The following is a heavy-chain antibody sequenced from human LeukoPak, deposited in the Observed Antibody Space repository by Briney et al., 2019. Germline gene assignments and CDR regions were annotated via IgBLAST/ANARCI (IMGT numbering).Heavy chain of an antibody. J-gene: IGHJ5*02. CDR1: GFTFSSYA. CDR3: ARGFWFDP. V-gene: IGHV3-30-3*01. CDR2: ISYDGSNK. Sequence: GSLSLSCAASGFTFSSYAMHWVRQAPGKGLERVAVISYDGSNKYYADSVKGRFTISRDNSKNTLYLQMNSLRAEDTAVYYCARGFWFDPWGQGTLATVSS.